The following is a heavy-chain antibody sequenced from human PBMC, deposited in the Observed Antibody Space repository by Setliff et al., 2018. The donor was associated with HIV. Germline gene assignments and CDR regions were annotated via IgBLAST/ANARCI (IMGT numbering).Heavy chain of an antibody. CDR1: GLTFSTHS. V-gene: IGHV3-23*01. D-gene: IGHD2-8*01. CDR2: IGGSGGST. J-gene: IGHJ4*02. Sequence: PGGSLRLSCAASGLTFSTHSMNWVRQAPGKGLEWVSVIGGSGGSTYYADSVKGRFTISRDNSKNTLYLQMNSLRAEDTAVYYCAKGQLPYCTNGVCYAIDYWGQGTLVTVSS. CDR3: AKGQLPYCTNGVCYAIDY.